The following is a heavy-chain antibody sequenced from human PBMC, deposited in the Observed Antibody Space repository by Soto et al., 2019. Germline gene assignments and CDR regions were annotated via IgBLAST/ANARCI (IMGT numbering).Heavy chain of an antibody. Sequence: QEQLQQWGAGLLKPSETLSLTCVVYGGSFSGYYWSWIRQPPGKGLEWIGEINHSGNTNYNPSLKIRVTITRDTSKNQFSLKLNPVTAADTAVYYCARGPAVTLPWDFIDSWGQGTLVAVSS. CDR1: GGSFSGYY. J-gene: IGHJ4*02. CDR3: ARGPAVTLPWDFIDS. CDR2: INHSGNT. V-gene: IGHV4-34*01. D-gene: IGHD4-17*01.